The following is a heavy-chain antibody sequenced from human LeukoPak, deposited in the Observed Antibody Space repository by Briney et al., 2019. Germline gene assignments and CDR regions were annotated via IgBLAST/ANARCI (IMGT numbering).Heavy chain of an antibody. Sequence: SETLSLTCTVSGGSISSGDYYWSWIRQPPGKGLEWIGYIYYSGSTYYNPSLKSRVTISVDTSKNQFSLKLSSVTAADTAVYYCARGPLLVGAPPGDYWGQGTLVTVSS. J-gene: IGHJ4*02. CDR2: IYYSGST. CDR1: GGSISSGDYY. D-gene: IGHD1-26*01. V-gene: IGHV4-30-4*08. CDR3: ARGPLLVGAPPGDY.